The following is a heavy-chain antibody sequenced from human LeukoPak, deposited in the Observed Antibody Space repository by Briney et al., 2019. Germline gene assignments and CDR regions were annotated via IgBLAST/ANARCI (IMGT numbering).Heavy chain of an antibody. V-gene: IGHV4-59*12. CDR2: IYYTGST. J-gene: IGHJ4*02. D-gene: IGHD3-22*01. CDR1: GGSISSYF. Sequence: SETLSLTCTVSGGSISSYFWSWIRQPPGKGLEWIGYIYYTGSTNYNPSLKSRVTISVDTSKNQFSLKLSSVTAADTAVYYCAGESGVYYDSSGYYYDTGFFDYWGQGTLVTVSS. CDR3: AGESGVYYDSSGYYYDTGFFDY.